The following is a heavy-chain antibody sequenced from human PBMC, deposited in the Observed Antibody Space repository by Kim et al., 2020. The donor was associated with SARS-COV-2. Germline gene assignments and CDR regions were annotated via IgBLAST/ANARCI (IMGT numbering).Heavy chain of an antibody. Sequence: GESLKISCKGSGYSFTSYWISWVRQMPGKGLEWMGRIDPSDSYTNYSPSFQGHVTISADKSISTAYLQWSSLKASDTAMYYCARHRGYSGYDDRTGDYWGQGTLVTVSS. V-gene: IGHV5-10-1*01. CDR1: GYSFTSYW. J-gene: IGHJ4*02. D-gene: IGHD5-12*01. CDR3: ARHRGYSGYDDRTGDY. CDR2: IDPSDSYT.